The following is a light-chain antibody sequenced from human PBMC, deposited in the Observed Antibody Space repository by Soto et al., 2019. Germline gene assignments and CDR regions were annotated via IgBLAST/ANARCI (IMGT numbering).Light chain of an antibody. V-gene: IGLV1-44*01. Sequence: QSVLTQPPSASGTPGQSVTISCSGGISNIGSNTVNWYQQLPGTAPRLLIYSNIYRPSGIPDRISGSYSGTSASLAISGLQSEDEADYYCSALDNILNAWVFGGGTKLTVL. CDR1: ISNIGSNT. CDR3: SALDNILNAWV. J-gene: IGLJ3*02. CDR2: SNI.